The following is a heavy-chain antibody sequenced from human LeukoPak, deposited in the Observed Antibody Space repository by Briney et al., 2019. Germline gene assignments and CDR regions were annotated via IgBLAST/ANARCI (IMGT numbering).Heavy chain of an antibody. D-gene: IGHD5-18*01. CDR1: GYTFTSFG. V-gene: IGHV1-18*01. J-gene: IGHJ4*02. Sequence: ASVKVSCKASGYTFTSFGISWVRQAPGQGPEWVGWISAYNGNPNYVQNLQGRVTMTTDTSTNTAYMELRSLRSDDTAVYYCARDLGEDTTMIFFDYWGQGTPVTVSS. CDR2: ISAYNGNP. CDR3: ARDLGEDTTMIFFDY.